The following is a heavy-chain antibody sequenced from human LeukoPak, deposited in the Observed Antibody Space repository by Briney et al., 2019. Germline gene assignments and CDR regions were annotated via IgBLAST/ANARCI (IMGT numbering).Heavy chain of an antibody. Sequence: PSETLSLTCTVSGGSISSSSYYWGWIRQPRGKGLEWIGSMYYSGSTYYNPSLKSRVTISVDTSKNQFSLKLSSVTAADTALYYCARQGNSYCSGGSCYDPNWFDSWGQGTLVTVSS. J-gene: IGHJ5*01. CDR3: ARQGNSYCSGGSCYDPNWFDS. CDR1: GGSISSSSYY. CDR2: MYYSGST. V-gene: IGHV4-39*01. D-gene: IGHD2-15*01.